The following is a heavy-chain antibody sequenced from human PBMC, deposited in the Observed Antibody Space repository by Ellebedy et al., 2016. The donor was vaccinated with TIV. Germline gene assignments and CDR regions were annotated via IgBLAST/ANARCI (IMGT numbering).Heavy chain of an antibody. CDR2: IYYSGST. CDR3: ARGVDTAMVSGGYNWFDP. D-gene: IGHD5-18*01. J-gene: IGHJ5*02. V-gene: IGHV4-59*01. CDR1: GGSISPYY. Sequence: MPSETLSLTCTVSGGSISPYYWSWIRQPPGKGLEWIGYIYYSGSTNYNPSLKSRVTISVDTSKNQFSLKLSSVTAADTAVYYCARGVDTAMVSGGYNWFDPWGQGTLVTVSS.